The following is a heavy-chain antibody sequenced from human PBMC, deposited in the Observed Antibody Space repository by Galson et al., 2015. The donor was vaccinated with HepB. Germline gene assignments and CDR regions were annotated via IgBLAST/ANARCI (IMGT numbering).Heavy chain of an antibody. J-gene: IGHJ4*02. CDR3: AKVGGYYAFEF. V-gene: IGHV3-43*01. CDR2: ISYDGTSA. D-gene: IGHD1-26*01. CDR1: SGLPFDDYT. Sequence: SLRLSCAASSGLPFDDYTMHWVRQRPGTGLEWVSLISYDGTSANHIAAVEGRFTISRDNGKDSLYLQMNSLTSDDTAVYYCAKVGGYYAFEFWGQGILVTVSS.